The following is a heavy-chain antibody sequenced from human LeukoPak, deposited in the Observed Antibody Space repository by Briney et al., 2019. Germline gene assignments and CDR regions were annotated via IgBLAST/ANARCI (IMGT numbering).Heavy chain of an antibody. V-gene: IGHV4-39*01. D-gene: IGHD2-2*01. CDR3: ARALQDIVVVPAAAFDY. CDR2: IYYSGST. J-gene: IGHJ4*02. CDR1: GGSISSSSYY. Sequence: SETLSLTCPVSGGSISSSSYYWGWIRQPPGKGLEWIGSIYYSGSTYYNPSLKSRVTISVDTSKNQFSLKLSSVTAVDTAVYYCARALQDIVVVPAAAFDYWGQGTLVTVSS.